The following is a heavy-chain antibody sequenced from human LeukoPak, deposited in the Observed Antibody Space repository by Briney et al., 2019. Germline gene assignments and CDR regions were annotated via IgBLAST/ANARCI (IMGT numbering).Heavy chain of an antibody. CDR3: ARDLSQSRYCSGGSCYYY. J-gene: IGHJ4*02. Sequence: GGSLRLSCAASGFTVSSNYMSWVRQAPGKGLEWVSVIYSGGSTYYADSVKGRFAISRNNSKNTLYLQMNSLRAEDTAVYYCARDLSQSRYCSGGSCYYYWGQGTLVTVSS. CDR2: IYSGGST. CDR1: GFTVSSNY. V-gene: IGHV3-53*01. D-gene: IGHD2-15*01.